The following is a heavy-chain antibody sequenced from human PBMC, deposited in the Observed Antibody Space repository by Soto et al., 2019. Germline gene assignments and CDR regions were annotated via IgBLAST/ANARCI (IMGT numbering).Heavy chain of an antibody. CDR1: GGSISSGGYY. V-gene: IGHV4-31*03. CDR3: ARDSSSFLGP. J-gene: IGHJ5*02. CDR2: IYYSGST. Sequence: PSETLSLTCTVSGGSISSGGYYWSWIRQHPGKGLEWIGYIYYSGSTYYNPSLESRVTISVDKSKNQFSLKLSSVTAADTAVYYCARDSSSFLGPWGQGTLVTVS. D-gene: IGHD6-6*01.